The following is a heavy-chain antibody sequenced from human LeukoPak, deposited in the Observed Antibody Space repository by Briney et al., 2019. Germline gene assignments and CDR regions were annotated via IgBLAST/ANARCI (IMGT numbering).Heavy chain of an antibody. CDR3: ARIRDGYNDAYDI. V-gene: IGHV1-46*01. CDR1: GYTFTKYY. CDR2: INPGGDNT. J-gene: IGHJ3*02. D-gene: IGHD5-24*01. Sequence: ASVKVSCKASGYTFTKYYIHWVRQAPGQRPEWMGLINPGGDNTNYVQNFQGRVTMTSDTSTSTVYMELSSLRSEDTAIYYCARIRDGYNDAYDIWGQGTVVTVPS.